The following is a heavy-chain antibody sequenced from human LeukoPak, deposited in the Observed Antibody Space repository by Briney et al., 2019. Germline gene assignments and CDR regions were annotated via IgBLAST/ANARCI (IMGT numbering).Heavy chain of an antibody. Sequence: GRSLRLSCAASGFTFSSYAMHWVRQAPGKGLEWVAVISYDGSNKYYADSVKGRFTISRDNSKNPLYLQMNSLRAEDTAVYYCARGTPLRYFGWLLFQGDYYYYGMDVWGQGTTVTVSS. CDR3: ARGTPLRYFGWLLFQGDYYYYGMDV. CDR1: GFTFSSYA. V-gene: IGHV3-30-3*01. D-gene: IGHD3-9*01. CDR2: ISYDGSNK. J-gene: IGHJ6*02.